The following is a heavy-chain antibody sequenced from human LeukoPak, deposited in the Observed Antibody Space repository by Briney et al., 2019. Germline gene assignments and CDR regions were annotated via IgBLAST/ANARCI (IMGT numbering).Heavy chain of an antibody. CDR1: GGSISSYY. CDR3: ARDPGGHCDGHSCWGSRIDP. V-gene: IGHV4-59*01. J-gene: IGHJ5*02. Sequence: SETLSLTCTVSGGSISSYYWSRIRQPPGKGLEWIGYIYYSGSTNYNPSLKSRVTISVDTSKNQFSLKLSSVTAADTAVYYCARDPGGHCDGHSCWGSRIDPWGQGTLVTVSS. D-gene: IGHD2-15*01. CDR2: IYYSGST.